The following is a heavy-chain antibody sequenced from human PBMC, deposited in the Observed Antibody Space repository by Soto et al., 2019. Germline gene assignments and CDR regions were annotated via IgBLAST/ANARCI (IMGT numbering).Heavy chain of an antibody. V-gene: IGHV4-59*03. CDR3: AXXGFGPLHGLVDV. CDR1: GGSISSYY. CDR2: VHHSWGS. Sequence: QVQLQESGPGLVKPSETMSLSCTVSGGSISSYYWSWFRQSPGKRMEWIGYVHHSWGSSYNPSLQSRVAISLDTSKSQXSXKXTXXTATXXAXXXXAXXGFGPLHGLVDVWGQGTTVTVSS. J-gene: IGHJ6*02. D-gene: IGHD3-10*01.